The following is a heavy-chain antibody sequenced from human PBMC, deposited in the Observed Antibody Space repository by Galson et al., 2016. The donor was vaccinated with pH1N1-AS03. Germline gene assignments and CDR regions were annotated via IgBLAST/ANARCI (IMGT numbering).Heavy chain of an antibody. CDR3: GRRTDLDIWGQGTRAIDI. CDR1: GYTFTDYW. D-gene: IGHD7-27*01. CDR2: IHPDDSDS. Sequence: QSGAEVKKPGESLKVSCKASGYTFTDYWIAWVRQMPGKGLEWMGIIHPDDSDSIYNPSFEGHVTFSVDKSFNTAYLQLSTLRSSDAAMYYRGRRTDLDIWGQGTRAIDIWGPGTRVTVSS. J-gene: IGHJ3*02. V-gene: IGHV5-51*03.